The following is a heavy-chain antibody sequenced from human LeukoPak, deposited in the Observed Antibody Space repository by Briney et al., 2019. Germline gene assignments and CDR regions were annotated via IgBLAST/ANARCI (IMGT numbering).Heavy chain of an antibody. CDR1: GYTFTRYY. V-gene: IGHV1-2*02. CDR2: INPNSGGT. Sequence: GASVKVSCKASGYTFTRYYMHWVRHAPGQGLEWVGWINPNSGGTNYAQKFQGRVTMTRDTSISTAYMELSRLRSDDTAVYYCARVGLGPYSSSWFDYWGQGTLVTVSS. J-gene: IGHJ4*02. D-gene: IGHD6-13*01. CDR3: ARVGLGPYSSSWFDY.